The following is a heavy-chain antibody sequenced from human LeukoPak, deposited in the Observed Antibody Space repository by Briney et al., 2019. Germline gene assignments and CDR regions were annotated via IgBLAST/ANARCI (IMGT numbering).Heavy chain of an antibody. CDR2: IYFRGST. J-gene: IGHJ5*02. CDR3: ARGCSAGTPHNWFDP. V-gene: IGHV4-4*09. CDR1: GGSISTYY. Sequence: PSETLSLTCTVSGGSISTYYWSWIRQPPGKGLEWIGHIYFRGSTNYSPSLESRVTISLDTSNNQFSLNLNSVTAADTAVYYCARGCSAGTPHNWFDPWGQGTLVTVSS. D-gene: IGHD6-13*01.